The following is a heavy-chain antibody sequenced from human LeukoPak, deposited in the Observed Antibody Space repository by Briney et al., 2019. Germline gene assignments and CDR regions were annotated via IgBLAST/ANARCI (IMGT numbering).Heavy chain of an antibody. V-gene: IGHV1-18*01. CDR3: ARVMTTVVLGGKKVFDY. J-gene: IGHJ4*02. CDR1: GYTFTSYG. D-gene: IGHD4-17*01. Sequence: ASVKVSCKASGYTFTSYGISWVRQAPGQGLEWMGWISAYNGNTNYAQKLQGRVTMTRDTSISTAYMELSRLRSDDTAVYYCARVMTTVVLGGKKVFDYWGQGTLVTVSS. CDR2: ISAYNGNT.